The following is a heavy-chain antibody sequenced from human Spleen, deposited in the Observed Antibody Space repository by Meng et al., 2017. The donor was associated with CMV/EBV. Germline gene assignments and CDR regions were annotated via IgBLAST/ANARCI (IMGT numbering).Heavy chain of an antibody. V-gene: IGHV1-69*01. CDR1: GGTLSSDT. Sequence: SCNASGGTLSSDTLSWVRQAPGQGLEWMGGINPIFGTATYAQKFQGRVTIISDESTSTAYMNLRSLKSEDTAVYYCASRSQLLGFDLWGQGTLVTVSS. CDR3: ASRSQLLGFDL. J-gene: IGHJ4*02. D-gene: IGHD2-21*01. CDR2: INPIFGTA.